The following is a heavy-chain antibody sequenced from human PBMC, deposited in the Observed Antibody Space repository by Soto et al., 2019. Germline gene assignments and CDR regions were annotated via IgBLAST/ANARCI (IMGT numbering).Heavy chain of an antibody. V-gene: IGHV1-69*06. CDR3: ARGVVGATKDYYYGMDV. D-gene: IGHD1-26*01. CDR1: GGTFSSYA. J-gene: IGHJ6*02. Sequence: QVQLVQSGAEVKKPGSSVKVSCKASGGTFSSYAISWVRQAPGQGLEWMGGIIPIFGTANYAQKFQGRVTITADKVTSTAYMELSSLRSEDTAVYYCARGVVGATKDYYYGMDVWGQGTTVTVSS. CDR2: IIPIFGTA.